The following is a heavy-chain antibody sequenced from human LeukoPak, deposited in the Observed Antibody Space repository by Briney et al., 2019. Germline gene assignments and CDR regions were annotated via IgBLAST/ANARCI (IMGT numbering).Heavy chain of an antibody. V-gene: IGHV3-23*01. CDR3: AKDLTDDFWSGYSVY. D-gene: IGHD3-3*01. Sequence: PGGSLSLSCAASGFTFSNAWMSWVRQAPGKGLEWVSAISGSGGSTYYADSVKGRFTISRDNSKNTLYLQMNRLRAEDTAVYYWAKDLTDDFWSGYSVYWGQGTLVTVSS. CDR2: ISGSGGST. CDR1: GFTFSNAW. J-gene: IGHJ4*02.